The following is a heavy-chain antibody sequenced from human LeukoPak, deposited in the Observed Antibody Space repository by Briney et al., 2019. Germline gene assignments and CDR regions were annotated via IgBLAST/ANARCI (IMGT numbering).Heavy chain of an antibody. V-gene: IGHV1-2*02. J-gene: IGHJ3*02. CDR1: GYTFTAYY. CDR3: AGLPGITVAGTRADSFDI. CDR2: INPNSGGT. D-gene: IGHD6-19*01. Sequence: ASVKVSCKASGYTFTAYYIHWVRQAPGQGLEWVGWINPNSGGTNYARKFQGRVTMTRDTSISTAYLELSRLRSDDTALYYCAGLPGITVAGTRADSFDIWGQGTVVTVSS.